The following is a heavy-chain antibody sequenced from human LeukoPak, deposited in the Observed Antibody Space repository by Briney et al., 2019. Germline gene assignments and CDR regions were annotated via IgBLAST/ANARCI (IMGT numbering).Heavy chain of an antibody. D-gene: IGHD2-21*02. CDR3: ARGGGDFPWDY. CDR2: IIPIFGTA. J-gene: IGHJ4*02. V-gene: IGHV1-69*13. CDR1: GGSFSSYA. Sequence: GASVKVSCKASGGSFSSYAISWVRQAPGQGLEWMGGIIPIFGTANYAQKFQGRVTITADESTSTAYMELSSLRSEDTAVYYCARGGGDFPWDYWGQGTLVTVSS.